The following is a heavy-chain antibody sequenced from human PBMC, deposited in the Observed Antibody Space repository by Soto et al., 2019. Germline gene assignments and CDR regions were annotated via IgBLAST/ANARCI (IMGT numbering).Heavy chain of an antibody. V-gene: IGHV3-23*01. Sequence: GGSLRLSCAASGFTFSSYAMTWVRQAPGKGLEWVSVISDSGDSTYYGDSVKGRFTISRDNSKNTLYLQMDSLRTEDTAVYYCANPKLELLWGPLDYWGQGTLVTVSS. J-gene: IGHJ4*02. CDR3: ANPKLELLWGPLDY. CDR2: ISDSGDST. CDR1: GFTFSSYA. D-gene: IGHD1-26*01.